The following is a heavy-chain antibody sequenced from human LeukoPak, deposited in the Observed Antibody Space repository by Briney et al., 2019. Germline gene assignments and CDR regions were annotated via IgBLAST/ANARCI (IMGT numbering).Heavy chain of an antibody. CDR1: GYSISSGYY. J-gene: IGHJ4*02. D-gene: IGHD5-18*01. V-gene: IGHV4-38-2*02. CDR2: IYHSGST. Sequence: SETLSLTCTVSGYSISSGYYWGWIRQPPGKGLEWIGSIYHSGSTYYNPSLKSRVTISVDTSKNQFSLKLSSVTAADTAVYYCASPLGRYSYAGRWGQGTLVTVSS. CDR3: ASPLGRYSYAGR.